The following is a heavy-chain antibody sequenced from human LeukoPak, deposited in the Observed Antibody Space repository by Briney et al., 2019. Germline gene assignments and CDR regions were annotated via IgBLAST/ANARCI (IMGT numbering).Heavy chain of an antibody. CDR2: VSGSGDDS. V-gene: IGHV3-23*01. CDR3: ARSPTRYWNFDL. Sequence: GGSLRLSCAASGFTLSSYAMSWVRQAPGKGLEWVSGVSGSGDDSEYADSVRGRFTISRDNSKNTLYMQMNSLRAEDTAVYYCARSPTRYWNFDLWGRGTLVTVSS. CDR1: GFTLSSYA. J-gene: IGHJ2*01.